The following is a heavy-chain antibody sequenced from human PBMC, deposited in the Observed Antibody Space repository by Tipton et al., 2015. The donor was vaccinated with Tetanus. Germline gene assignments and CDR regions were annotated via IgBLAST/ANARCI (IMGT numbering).Heavy chain of an antibody. J-gene: IGHJ4*02. CDR2: IYPGDSDT. CDR3: ARAHCSDGVCNFDF. CDR1: GYIFTNYW. D-gene: IGHD2-15*01. V-gene: IGHV5-51*01. Sequence: MQLVQSGGEVKKPGESLKISCKGSGYIFTNYWIGWVRQKPGKGLEWMGIIYPGDSDTRYSPSFQGQVTISVDKSINTAYRQWSSLKASDTSMFYCARAHCSDGVCNFDFWGQGALVTVAS.